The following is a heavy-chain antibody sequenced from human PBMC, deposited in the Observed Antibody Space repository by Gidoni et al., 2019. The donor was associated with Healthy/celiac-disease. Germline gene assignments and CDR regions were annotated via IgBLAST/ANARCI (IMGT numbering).Heavy chain of an antibody. V-gene: IGHV3-21*01. D-gene: IGHD3-22*01. CDR1: GFPFRSYS. J-gene: IGHJ4*02. CDR3: QYYYDSSGYYFDY. CDR2: ISSSSSYI. Sequence: EVQLVESGGGLVKPGGALSTSCPPPGFPFRSYSMNWVRQAPGKGLEWVSSISSSSSYIYYADSVKGRFTISRDNAKNSLYLQMNSLRAEDTAVYYCQYYYDSSGYYFDYWGQGTLVTVSS.